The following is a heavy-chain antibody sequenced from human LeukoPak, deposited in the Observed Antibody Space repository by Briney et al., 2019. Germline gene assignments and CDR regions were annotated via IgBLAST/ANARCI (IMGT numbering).Heavy chain of an antibody. V-gene: IGHV1-69*13. D-gene: IGHD2-15*01. CDR2: IIPIFGTA. CDR3: ARSVGGPFEAIRAFDY. CDR1: GGTFSSYA. J-gene: IGHJ4*02. Sequence: ASVKVSCKASGGTFSSYAISWVRQAPGQGLEWMGGIIPIFGTANYAQKFQGRVTITADESTSTAYMELSSLRSDDTAAYYCARSVGGPFEAIRAFDYWGQGTLVTVSS.